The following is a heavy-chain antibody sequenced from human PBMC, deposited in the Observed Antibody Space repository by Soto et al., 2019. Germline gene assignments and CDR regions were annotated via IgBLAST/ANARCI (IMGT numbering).Heavy chain of an antibody. CDR1: GYTFTSYG. D-gene: IGHD3-22*01. V-gene: IGHV1-18*01. Sequence: QVQLVQSGAEVKKPGASVKVSCKASGYTFTSYGISWVRQAPGQGLEWMGWISAYNGNTNYAQKLQGRVTMTTDTSTSTAYMELRSLRSDDTAVYYCARDVSWIGKRITMIVVGKENAFDIWGQGTMVTVSS. J-gene: IGHJ3*02. CDR3: ARDVSWIGKRITMIVVGKENAFDI. CDR2: ISAYNGNT.